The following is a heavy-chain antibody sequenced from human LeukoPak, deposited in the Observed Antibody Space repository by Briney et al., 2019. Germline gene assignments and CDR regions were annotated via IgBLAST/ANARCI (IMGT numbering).Heavy chain of an antibody. CDR3: ARLDYDFWSGYLFDY. V-gene: IGHV3-30*03. Sequence: PGGSLRLPCAASGFTFSTYGMHWVRQAPGKGLEWVAVISKDGSNKNYADSVKGRFTISRDNSKNTLYVQMNSLRAEDTAVYYCARLDYDFWSGYLFDYWGQGTLVTVSS. D-gene: IGHD3-3*01. J-gene: IGHJ4*02. CDR2: ISKDGSNK. CDR1: GFTFSTYG.